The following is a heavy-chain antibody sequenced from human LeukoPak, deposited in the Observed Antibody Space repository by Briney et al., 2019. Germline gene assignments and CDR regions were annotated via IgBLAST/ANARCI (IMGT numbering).Heavy chain of an antibody. CDR1: LYTFTRYY. Sequence: ASVKVSCKPSLYTFTRYYMPWVRQAAGQGREWMGWINPNICGTNDAQKPQGWITMTRGTYISTAYMELSRLRSDDTAVYYCARDTGDYYYMDVWGKGTTVTVSS. CDR3: ARDTGDYYYMDV. D-gene: IGHD1-14*01. V-gene: IGHV1-2*04. CDR2: INPNICGT. J-gene: IGHJ6*03.